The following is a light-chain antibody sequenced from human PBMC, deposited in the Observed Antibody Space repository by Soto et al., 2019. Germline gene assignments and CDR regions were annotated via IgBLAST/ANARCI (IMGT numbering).Light chain of an antibody. J-gene: IGKJ5*01. CDR3: PHFNSFSIT. CDR1: QGINSA. CDR2: GAS. V-gene: IGKV1-13*02. Sequence: AIQLTQSPYSLSASVGDRVTITWRASQGINSALALYQQKPGKAPKLLIYGASSLQSGVPSRFSGSGSGTDYNLTICSLQPVEFATYYCPHFNSFSITFGLVTRLDIK.